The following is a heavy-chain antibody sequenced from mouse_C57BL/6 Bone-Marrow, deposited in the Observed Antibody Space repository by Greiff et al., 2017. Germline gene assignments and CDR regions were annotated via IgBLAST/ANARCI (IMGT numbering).Heavy chain of an antibody. V-gene: IGHV5-6*01. D-gene: IGHD1-1*01. CDR1: GFTFSSYG. Sequence: EVKLMESGGDLVKPGGSLKLSCAASGFTFSSYGMSWVRQTPDKRLAWVATISSGGSYTYYPDSVKGRFTISRDNAKNTLYLQMSSLKSEDTAMYYCASPITTVYYYAMDYWGQGTSVTVSS. J-gene: IGHJ4*01. CDR2: ISSGGSYT. CDR3: ASPITTVYYYAMDY.